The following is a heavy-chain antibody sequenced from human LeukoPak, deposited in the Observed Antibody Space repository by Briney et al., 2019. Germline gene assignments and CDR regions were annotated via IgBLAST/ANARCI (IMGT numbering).Heavy chain of an antibody. D-gene: IGHD4-17*01. CDR1: GFTFTNYA. V-gene: IGHV3-23*01. J-gene: IGHJ4*02. CDR3: AKREKGTTGRYFDY. CDR2: ISEGVGNT. Sequence: GGSLRLSCAASGFTFTNYAMTWVRQAPGKGLEWVSGISEGVGNTYYADSVKGRFTISRDHSKNTLYLQMNSLRAEDTALYYCAKREKGTTGRYFDYWGQGTLVTVSS.